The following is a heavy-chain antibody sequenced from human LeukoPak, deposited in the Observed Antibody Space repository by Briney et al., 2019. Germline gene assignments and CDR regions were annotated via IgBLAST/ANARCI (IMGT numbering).Heavy chain of an antibody. J-gene: IGHJ4*02. CDR2: IRYDGSNK. D-gene: IGHD4-17*01. V-gene: IGHV3-30*02. CDR1: GFTFSSYG. CDR3: ARGLGYGDSFDY. Sequence: PGGSLRLSCAASGFTFSSYGMHWVRQAPGKGLEWVAFIRYDGSNKYYADSVKGRFTISRDNSKNTLYLQMNSLRAEDTAVYYCARGLGYGDSFDYWGQGTLVTVSS.